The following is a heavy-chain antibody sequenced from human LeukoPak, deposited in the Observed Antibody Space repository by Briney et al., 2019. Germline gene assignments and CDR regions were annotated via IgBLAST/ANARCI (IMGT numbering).Heavy chain of an antibody. J-gene: IGHJ4*02. CDR1: GFTFSSYA. CDR2: ISGSGGST. D-gene: IGHD5-24*01. V-gene: IGHV3-23*01. Sequence: GGSLRLSCAASGFTFSSYAMSWVRQAPGKGLEWVSAISGSGGSTYYADSVKGRFTISRDNSKNTLYLQMNSLRAEDTAVYYCAKDSPSDGYNNRYFDYWGQGTLVTVSS. CDR3: AKDSPSDGYNNRYFDY.